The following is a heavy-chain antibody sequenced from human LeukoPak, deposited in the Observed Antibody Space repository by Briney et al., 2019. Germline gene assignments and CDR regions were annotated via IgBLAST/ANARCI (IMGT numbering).Heavy chain of an antibody. V-gene: IGHV4-4*07. CDR2: IYSTGST. CDR1: GVFVNNYY. Sequence: SSETLSLTCSVSGVFVNNYYWNWIRQPAGKGLGWIGRIYSTGSTDYNPSLKSRVTMSVDTSQNQFSLNMSSVTAADTAVYYCARRVAGPNDAFDVWGQGTMVTVSS. J-gene: IGHJ3*01. CDR3: ARRVAGPNDAFDV. D-gene: IGHD6-19*01.